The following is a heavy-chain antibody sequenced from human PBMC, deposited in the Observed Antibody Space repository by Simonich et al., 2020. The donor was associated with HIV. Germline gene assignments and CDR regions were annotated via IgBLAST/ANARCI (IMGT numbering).Heavy chain of an antibody. CDR1: GFTFSSYE. D-gene: IGHD1-1*01. CDR2: ISSSGSTI. Sequence: EVQLVESGGGLVQPGGSLRLSCAASGFTFSSYEMNWVRQAPGKGLEWVSYISSSGSTIYYADSVKGRFTISRDNAKNSLYLQRNSLRAEDTAVYHCARDSENNWNDAPHGMDVWGQGTTVTVSS. V-gene: IGHV3-48*03. J-gene: IGHJ6*02. CDR3: ARDSENNWNDAPHGMDV.